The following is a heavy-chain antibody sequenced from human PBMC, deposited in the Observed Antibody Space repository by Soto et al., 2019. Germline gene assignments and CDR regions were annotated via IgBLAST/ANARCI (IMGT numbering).Heavy chain of an antibody. CDR1: GGSVSSGSYY. D-gene: IGHD3-9*01. Sequence: SETLSLTCTVSGGSVSSGSYYWSWIRQPPGKGLEWIGYIYYSGSTNYNPSLKSRVTISVDTSKNQFSLKLSSVTAADTAVYYCARDQRVHNYDILTGPTGGFDPWGQGTLVILSS. J-gene: IGHJ5*02. CDR3: ARDQRVHNYDILTGPTGGFDP. V-gene: IGHV4-61*01. CDR2: IYYSGST.